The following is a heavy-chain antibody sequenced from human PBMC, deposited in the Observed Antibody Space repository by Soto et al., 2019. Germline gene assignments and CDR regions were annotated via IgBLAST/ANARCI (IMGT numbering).Heavy chain of an antibody. V-gene: IGHV4-34*01. CDR1: GGSFSGYY. CDR3: ARDDYSGYYFDY. D-gene: IGHD5-12*01. CDR2: INHSGST. J-gene: IGHJ4*02. Sequence: SETLSLTCAVYGGSFSGYYWSWIRQPPGKGLEWIGEINHSGSTNYNPSLKSRVTISVDTSKNQFSLKLSSVTAADTAVYYCARDDYSGYYFDYWGQGTLVTVSS.